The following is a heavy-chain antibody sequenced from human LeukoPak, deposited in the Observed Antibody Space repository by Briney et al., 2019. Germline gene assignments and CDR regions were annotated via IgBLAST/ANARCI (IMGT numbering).Heavy chain of an antibody. J-gene: IGHJ4*02. V-gene: IGHV3-23*01. CDR2: IYENGGTT. D-gene: IGHD1-26*01. Sequence: GGSLRLSCVGSGFTFRSHAMSWVRQAPEKGLEFVSGIYENGGTTYYADSVKGRFTISRDNSKNTLYLQMNSLRAEDTAVYYCAKDRSWEGYYFDYWGQGTLVTVSS. CDR3: AKDRSWEGYYFDY. CDR1: GFTFRSHA.